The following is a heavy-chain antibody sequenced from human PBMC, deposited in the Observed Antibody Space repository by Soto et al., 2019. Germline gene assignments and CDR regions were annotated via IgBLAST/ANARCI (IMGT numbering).Heavy chain of an antibody. CDR1: GGSVNTGDNY. Sequence: QVQLHQSGPGLVKPSQTRSLECTVIGGSVNTGDNYWSWVRQSPGRGLEWIGYIYHTGNTFYNPALENRVTMSVYASKNQFSLTLTAVTAADTAVYFCAREPLDGMDVWGQGTNVTVSS. V-gene: IGHV4-30-4*01. CDR3: AREPLDGMDV. CDR2: IYHTGNT. J-gene: IGHJ6*02.